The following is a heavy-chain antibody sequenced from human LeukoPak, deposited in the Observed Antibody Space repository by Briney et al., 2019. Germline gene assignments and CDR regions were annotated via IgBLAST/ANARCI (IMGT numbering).Heavy chain of an antibody. V-gene: IGHV3-48*04. CDR2: ISSSGSTI. Sequence: GGSLRLSCAASGFTFSSYAMSWVRQAPGKELEWVSYISSSGSTIYYADSVKGRFTISRDNAKNSLYLQMNSLRAEDTAVYYCARAQQLVPFDYWGQGTLVTVSS. CDR1: GFTFSSYA. D-gene: IGHD6-13*01. CDR3: ARAQQLVPFDY. J-gene: IGHJ4*02.